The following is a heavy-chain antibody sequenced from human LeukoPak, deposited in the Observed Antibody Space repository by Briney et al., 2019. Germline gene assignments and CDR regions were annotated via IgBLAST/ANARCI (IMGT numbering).Heavy chain of an antibody. CDR2: ISANSGNT. Sequence: ASVKVSCTPSGYSFTRSGISWVRQSPGQGLEWMAWISANSGNTNYAQNFQDRVTLTTDTSTSTAYMELRSLRSDDTAVYYCARDVKYALDYSGQGTLVTVSS. V-gene: IGHV1-18*01. CDR3: ARDVKYALDY. J-gene: IGHJ4*02. CDR1: GYSFTRSG. D-gene: IGHD2-8*01.